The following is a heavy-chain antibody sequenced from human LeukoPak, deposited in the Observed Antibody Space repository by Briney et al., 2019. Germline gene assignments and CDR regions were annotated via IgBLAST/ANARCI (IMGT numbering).Heavy chain of an antibody. Sequence: ASVKVSCKASGFTLTGYFIYWVRQAPGQGPEWMGRINPNSGASNSAQKFQGRVTMTWDTSISTAYMDLSRLKSDDTAVYYCARDSTGEGLDFDYWGQGTLVTVSS. D-gene: IGHD7-27*01. CDR1: GFTLTGYF. CDR2: INPNSGAS. CDR3: ARDSTGEGLDFDY. V-gene: IGHV1-2*06. J-gene: IGHJ4*02.